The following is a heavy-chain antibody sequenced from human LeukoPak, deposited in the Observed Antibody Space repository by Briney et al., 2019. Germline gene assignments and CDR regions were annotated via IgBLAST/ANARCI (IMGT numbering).Heavy chain of an antibody. CDR2: ISAYNGNT. CDR1: GYTFTSYG. V-gene: IGHV1-18*01. D-gene: IGHD6-13*01. CDR3: ARGIAAAYPDY. J-gene: IGHJ4*02. Sequence: ASVTVSCKASGYTFTSYGISWVRQAPGQGLEWMGWISAYNGNTNCAQKLQGRVTMTTDTSTSTAYMELRSLRSDYAAVYYCARGIAAAYPDYWGQGTLVTVSS.